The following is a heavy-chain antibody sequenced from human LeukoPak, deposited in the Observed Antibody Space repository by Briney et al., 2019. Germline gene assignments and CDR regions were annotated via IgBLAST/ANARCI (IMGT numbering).Heavy chain of an antibody. Sequence: GGSLRLSCAASGFTFSSYAMSWVRQAPGKGLEWVSAISGSGGSTYYADSVKGRFTISRDNSKNTLYLQMNSLRAEDSAEYYCAKSLLTTATGTGRAFDIWGHGTMVTVSA. V-gene: IGHV3-23*01. D-gene: IGHD1-1*01. CDR3: AKSLLTTATGTGRAFDI. CDR2: ISGSGGST. J-gene: IGHJ3*02. CDR1: GFTFSSYA.